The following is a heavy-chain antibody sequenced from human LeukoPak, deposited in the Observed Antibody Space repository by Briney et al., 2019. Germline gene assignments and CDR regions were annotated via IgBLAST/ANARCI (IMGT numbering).Heavy chain of an antibody. Sequence: SGPTLVKPTQTLTLTCTFSGFSLSTSLEAVGWIRQPPGKALDWLALIYWNDEKHYNPSLKSRLTITKDTSKNQVVLTMTNMDPVDTATYYCAHRRDGYFDYWGQGTLVTVSS. CDR2: IYWNDEK. CDR1: GFSLSTSLEA. J-gene: IGHJ4*02. V-gene: IGHV2-5*01. CDR3: AHRRDGYFDY. D-gene: IGHD5-24*01.